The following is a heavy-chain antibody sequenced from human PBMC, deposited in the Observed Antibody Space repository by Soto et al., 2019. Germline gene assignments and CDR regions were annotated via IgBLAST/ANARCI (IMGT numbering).Heavy chain of an antibody. CDR1: GYSFTSYW. CDR2: IYPGDSDT. CDR3: ARQMASTSGHYDFWSGYYIEDALDI. J-gene: IGHJ3*02. D-gene: IGHD3-3*01. Sequence: GESLKISCKCSGYSFTSYWIGWVRQMPGKGLEWMGIIYPGDSDTRYSPPFQGQVTISADKSISTAYLQWSSLKASDTAMYYCARQMASTSGHYDFWSGYYIEDALDIWGQGTMVTGSS. V-gene: IGHV5-51*01.